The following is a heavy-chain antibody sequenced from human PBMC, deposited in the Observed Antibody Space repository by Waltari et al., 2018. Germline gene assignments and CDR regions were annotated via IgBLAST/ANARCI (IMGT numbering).Heavy chain of an antibody. CDR2: IQQGGSKK. CDR3: ARGRGYYDSSGYYYFDY. CDR1: GFSITNYW. D-gene: IGHD3-22*01. V-gene: IGHV3-7*01. Sequence: EVQLVESGGGLVQPGGSLRLSCVASGFSITNYWMTWVRQAPGKGLEWVANIQQGGSKKNYVDSVVGRFTISRDDAKNSLFLLMNSLRVEDTAVYYCARGRGYYDSSGYYYFDYWGQGTLVTVSS. J-gene: IGHJ4*02.